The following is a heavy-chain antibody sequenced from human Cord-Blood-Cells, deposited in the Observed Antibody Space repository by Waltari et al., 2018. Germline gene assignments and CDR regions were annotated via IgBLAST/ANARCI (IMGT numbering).Heavy chain of an antibody. J-gene: IGHJ6*03. CDR3: ARDSDFWSGYYYYYYYYMDV. CDR2: IYTSGST. V-gene: IGHV4-4*07. Sequence: QVQLQESGPGLVKPSETLSLTCTVSGGSISSYYWSWIRQPAGKGLEWIGRIYTSGSTNYNPALKSRGTMSVDTSKNQFSLKLSSVTAADTTVYYCARDSDFWSGYYYYYYYYMDVWGKGTTVTVSS. CDR1: GGSISSYY. D-gene: IGHD3-3*01.